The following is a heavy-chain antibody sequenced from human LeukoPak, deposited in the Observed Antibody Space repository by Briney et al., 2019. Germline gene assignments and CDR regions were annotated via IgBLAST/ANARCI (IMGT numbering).Heavy chain of an antibody. J-gene: IGHJ3*02. CDR2: IYHSGST. D-gene: IGHD2-2*02. Sequence: SQTLSLTCTVSGGSISSGGYYWSWIRQPPGKGLEWIGCIYHSGSTYYNPSLKSRVTISVDRSKNQFSLKLSSVTAADTAVYYCARDCSSTSCYMVGAFDIWGQGTMVTVSS. CDR3: ARDCSSTSCYMVGAFDI. CDR1: GGSISSGGYY. V-gene: IGHV4-30-2*01.